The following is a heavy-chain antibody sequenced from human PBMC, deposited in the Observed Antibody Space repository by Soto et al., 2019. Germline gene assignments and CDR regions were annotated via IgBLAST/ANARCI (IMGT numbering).Heavy chain of an antibody. CDR2: IYSGGST. CDR3: ARSGGNYWFDP. CDR1: GFTFSSYW. V-gene: IGHV3-66*01. Sequence: PGGSLRLSCAASGFTFSSYWMHWVRQAPGKGLVWVSRIYSGGSTYYADSVKGRFTISRDNSKNTLFLQMNSLRAEDTAVYYCARSGGNYWFDPWGQGTLVTVSS. J-gene: IGHJ5*02. D-gene: IGHD2-21*02.